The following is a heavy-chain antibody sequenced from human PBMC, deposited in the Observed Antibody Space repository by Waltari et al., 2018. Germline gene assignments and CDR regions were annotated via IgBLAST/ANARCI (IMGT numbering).Heavy chain of an antibody. D-gene: IGHD2-15*01. CDR2: ISSSGSN. Sequence: QLHLQESGLRLVRPPEILSLTCSVSNGAITSNNNHWGWIRQSPGQPLAWVGSISSSGSNYYNPSLKSRLTLSIDTSTNHFTLNLRSVTAADAAVYYCAGSSCLYACGLGVWGQGTTVSVSS. CDR3: AGSSCLYACGLGV. J-gene: IGHJ6*02. V-gene: IGHV4-39*01. CDR1: NGAITSNNNH.